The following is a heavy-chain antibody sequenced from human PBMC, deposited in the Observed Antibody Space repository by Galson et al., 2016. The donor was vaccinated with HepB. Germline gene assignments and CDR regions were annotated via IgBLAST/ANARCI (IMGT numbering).Heavy chain of an antibody. J-gene: IGHJ6*02. Sequence: SVKVSCKASEGTFSAYGISWVRQAPGQGLEWVGRIIPMLEIANYAQKFQGRVTITADKSTSTSYMDLNSLTSEDTAVFYCARERFGTTSPQPRLDGMDVRGQGTTVTISS. CDR3: ARERFGTTSPQPRLDGMDV. V-gene: IGHV1-69*04. CDR1: EGTFSAYG. CDR2: IIPMLEIA. D-gene: IGHD2-2*01.